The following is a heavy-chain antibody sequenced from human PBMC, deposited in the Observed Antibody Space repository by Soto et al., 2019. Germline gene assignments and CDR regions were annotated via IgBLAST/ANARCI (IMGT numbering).Heavy chain of an antibody. J-gene: IGHJ6*02. CDR2: IYTSGST. CDR1: GETVDTSD. V-gene: IGHV4-4*07. D-gene: IGHD6-19*01. Sequence: SSAVCGETVDTSDWNLIRKTTGKGLEWIGRIYTSGSTNYNPSLKSRVTISVDTSKNQFSLRLSSVTAADTAVYYCALTRGAVAYYYGMDVWGQGTTVTVSS. CDR3: ALTRGAVAYYYGMDV.